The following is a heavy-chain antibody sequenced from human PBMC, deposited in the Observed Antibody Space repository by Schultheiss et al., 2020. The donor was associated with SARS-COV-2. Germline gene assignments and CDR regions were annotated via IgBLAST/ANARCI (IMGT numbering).Heavy chain of an antibody. CDR3: ARGRWDDSSCPYDAFDI. CDR2: IWYDGSNK. CDR1: GFTFSSYG. V-gene: IGHV3-33*01. D-gene: IGHD3-22*01. Sequence: GESLKISCAASGFTFSSYGMHWVRQAPGKGLEWVAVIWYDGSNKYYADSVKGRFTISRDNSKNTLYLQMNSLRAEDTAVYYCARGRWDDSSCPYDAFDIWGQGTMVTVSS. J-gene: IGHJ3*02.